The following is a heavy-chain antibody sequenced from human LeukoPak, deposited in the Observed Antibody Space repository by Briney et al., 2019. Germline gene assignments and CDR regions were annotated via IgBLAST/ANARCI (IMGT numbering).Heavy chain of an antibody. D-gene: IGHD2-15*01. V-gene: IGHV3-74*01. CDR1: GFTFNRYW. J-gene: IGHJ4*02. Sequence: GGSLRLSCAASGFTFNRYWMHWVRQVPGKGLVWVSRINSDGSSTNYADSVRGRFTISRDNSKKTLYLQMNSLRAEDTAVYYCARDRLHCSGGSCYSQLFDYWGQGTLVTVSS. CDR2: INSDGSST. CDR3: ARDRLHCSGGSCYSQLFDY.